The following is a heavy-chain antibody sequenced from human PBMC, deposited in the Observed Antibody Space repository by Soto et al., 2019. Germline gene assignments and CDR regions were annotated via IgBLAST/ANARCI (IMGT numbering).Heavy chain of an antibody. V-gene: IGHV3-30*03. CDR3: AGGQYYFDY. Sequence: QVQLVESGGGVVQPGRSLRLSCAASGFPFSSYGMHWVRQAPGKGLDWVALISYAGTNQYYADSVKGRFTVSRDNSKNTLYLHMSSLRAEDTAVYYCAGGQYYFDYCGQGTLVSVSS. CDR1: GFPFSSYG. CDR2: ISYAGTNQ. J-gene: IGHJ4*02. D-gene: IGHD2-15*01.